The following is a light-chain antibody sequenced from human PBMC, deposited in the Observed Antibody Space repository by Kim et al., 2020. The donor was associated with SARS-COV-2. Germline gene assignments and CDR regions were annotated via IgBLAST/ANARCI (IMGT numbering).Light chain of an antibody. V-gene: IGLV8-61*01. J-gene: IGLJ3*02. CDR2: STN. CDR1: SGSVSTSYY. CDR3: VLYMGSGIFWV. Sequence: QAVVTQEPSFSVSPGGTVTLTCGLSSGSVSTSYYPSWYQQTPGQAPRTLIYSTNTRSSGVPDRFSGSIIGNKAALTITGAQADDESDYYCVLYMGSGIFWVFGGGTQLTVL.